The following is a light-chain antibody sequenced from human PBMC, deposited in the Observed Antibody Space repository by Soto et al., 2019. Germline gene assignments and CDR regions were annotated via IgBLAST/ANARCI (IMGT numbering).Light chain of an antibody. CDR2: DAS. CDR3: QVRDVWPS. Sequence: IVLTQSPVTLALSPGESAVLSCRASQSVSTSLAWYQHKPGQPPRLFIYDASKSAPGIPARFTGSGSGTDFTITISSLEPEDIAVYYCQVRDVWPSFGQGTKVEIK. J-gene: IGKJ1*01. V-gene: IGKV3-11*01. CDR1: QSVSTS.